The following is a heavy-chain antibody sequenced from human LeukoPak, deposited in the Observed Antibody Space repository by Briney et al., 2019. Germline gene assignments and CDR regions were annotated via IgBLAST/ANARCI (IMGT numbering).Heavy chain of an antibody. CDR3: ARERGYYGSGSGVDY. CDR1: GLTFTNYG. D-gene: IGHD3-10*01. V-gene: IGHV1-18*01. Sequence: ASVKVSCKAYGLTFTNYGVTWVRQAPGQGLEWMGWISAYNGDTKYVKQLQGRVTMTTDTSTSTAYMELRSLRSDDTAVYYCARERGYYGSGSGVDYWGQGTLVTVSS. J-gene: IGHJ4*02. CDR2: ISAYNGDT.